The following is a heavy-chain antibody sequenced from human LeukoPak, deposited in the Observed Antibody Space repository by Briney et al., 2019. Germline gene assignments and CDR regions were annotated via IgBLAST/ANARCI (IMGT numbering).Heavy chain of an antibody. CDR2: ISYDGSDK. J-gene: IGHJ4*02. D-gene: IGHD3-10*01. V-gene: IGHV3-30*18. CDR1: GFTFSNYA. CDR3: AKDEPGSYSPSDY. Sequence: SLRLSCAAPGFTFSNYAMHWVRQAPGKGLDWVAFISYDGSDKYYADSVKGRFTISRDNSKNTLYLQMNSLRPEDTAVYYCAKDEPGSYSPSDYWGQGTLVTVSS.